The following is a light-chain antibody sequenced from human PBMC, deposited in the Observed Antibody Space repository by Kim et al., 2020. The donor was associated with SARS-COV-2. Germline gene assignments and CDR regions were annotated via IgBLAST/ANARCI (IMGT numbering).Light chain of an antibody. V-gene: IGKV3-15*01. CDR3: QQYNNWPGT. Sequence: VSPGESATLSCRAGQSVSINLAWYQQKPGQAPRLLIYGASTRATGIPARFSGSGSGTEFTLTISSLQSEDFAVYYCQQYNNWPGTFGQGTKVDIK. CDR1: QSVSIN. J-gene: IGKJ1*01. CDR2: GAS.